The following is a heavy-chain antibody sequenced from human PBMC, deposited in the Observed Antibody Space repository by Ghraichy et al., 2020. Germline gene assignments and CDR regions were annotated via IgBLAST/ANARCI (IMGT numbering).Heavy chain of an antibody. CDR2: ITSSGGTI. CDR3: ARTDGYNLFDY. Sequence: GSLRLSCAASGFTFSSYEMNWVRQAPGKGLEWVSYITSSGGTIYYADSVKGRFTISRDDAKNSLHLQMNSLRAEDTAVYYCARTDGYNLFDYWGQGTLVTVSS. D-gene: IGHD5-24*01. J-gene: IGHJ4*02. V-gene: IGHV3-48*03. CDR1: GFTFSSYE.